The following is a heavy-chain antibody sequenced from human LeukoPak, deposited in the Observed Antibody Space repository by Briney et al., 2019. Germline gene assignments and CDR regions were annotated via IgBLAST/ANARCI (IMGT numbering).Heavy chain of an antibody. J-gene: IGHJ6*02. CDR3: AGQRKIYGGPYYYYYGMDV. V-gene: IGHV4-34*01. CDR1: GGSFSGYY. CDR2: INHSGST. Sequence: SETLSLTCAVYGGSFSGYYWSWIRQPPGKGLEWIGEINHSGSTNYNPSLKSRVTISVDTSKNQFSLKLSSVTAADTAVYYCAGQRKIYGGPYYYYYGMDVWGQGTTVTVSS. D-gene: IGHD4-17*01.